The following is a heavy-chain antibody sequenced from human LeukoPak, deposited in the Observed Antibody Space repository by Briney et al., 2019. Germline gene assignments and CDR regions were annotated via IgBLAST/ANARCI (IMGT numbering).Heavy chain of an antibody. J-gene: IGHJ4*02. CDR2: INHSGST. Sequence: PSETLSLTCAVYGGSFSGYYWSWIRQPPGKGLEWIGEINHSGSTNYNPSLKSRVTISVDTSKNQFSLKLSSVTAADTAVYYCARGGYFDWLANFDYWGQGTLVTVSS. CDR3: ARGGYFDWLANFDY. CDR1: GGSFSGYY. D-gene: IGHD3-9*01. V-gene: IGHV4-34*01.